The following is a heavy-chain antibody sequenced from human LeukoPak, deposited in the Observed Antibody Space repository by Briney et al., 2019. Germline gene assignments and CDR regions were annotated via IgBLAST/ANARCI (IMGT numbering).Heavy chain of an antibody. CDR2: ISWDGGST. CDR3: ARDYSSSWWPD. V-gene: IGHV3-43D*03. Sequence: GGSLRLSCAASGFTFNDYAMHWVRQAPGKGLEWVSLISWDGGSTYYADSVKGRFTISRDNSKNSLYLQMNSLRAEDTALYYCARDYSSSWWPDWGQGTLVTVSS. D-gene: IGHD6-13*01. J-gene: IGHJ4*02. CDR1: GFTFNDYA.